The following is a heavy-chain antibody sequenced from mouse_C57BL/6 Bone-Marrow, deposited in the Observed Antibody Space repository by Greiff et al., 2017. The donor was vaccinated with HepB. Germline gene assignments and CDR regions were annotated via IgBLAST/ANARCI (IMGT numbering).Heavy chain of an antibody. J-gene: IGHJ1*03. CDR2: INYDGSST. Sequence: EVQVVESEGGLVQPGSSMKLSCTASGFTFSDYYMAWVRQVPEKGLEWVANINYDGSSTYYLDSLKSRFIISRDNAKNMLYLQMSSLKSEDTATYYCARGLYGYWYFDVWGTGTTVTVSS. CDR3: ARGLYGYWYFDV. V-gene: IGHV5-16*01. CDR1: GFTFSDYY. D-gene: IGHD2-10*02.